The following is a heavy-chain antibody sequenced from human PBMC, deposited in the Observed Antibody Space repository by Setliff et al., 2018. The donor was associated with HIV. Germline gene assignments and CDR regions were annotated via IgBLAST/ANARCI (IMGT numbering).Heavy chain of an antibody. D-gene: IGHD3-3*01. CDR1: GDSLSSGTYY. J-gene: IGHJ6*02. CDR2: VSYSGST. Sequence: ETLSLTCSVAGDSLSSGTYYWGWIRQPPGKGLEWIGSVSYSGSTLYNPSLKSRATISVDTSKNQFSLNLPSVTAADTAVYYCARAPYYNFWSGYYVGMSSHYYGMDVWGQGTTVTVSS. CDR3: ARAPYYNFWSGYYVGMSSHYYGMDV. V-gene: IGHV4-39*07.